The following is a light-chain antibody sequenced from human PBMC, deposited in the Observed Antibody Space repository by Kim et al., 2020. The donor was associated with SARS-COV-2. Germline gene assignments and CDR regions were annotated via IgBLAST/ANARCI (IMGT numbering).Light chain of an antibody. CDR3: QVWDSSSDHRGV. CDR1: NIGSKS. Sequence: PGKTARITCGGNNIGSKSVHWYQPKPGQAPVLVIYYDSDRPSGIPERFSGSNSGNTATLTISRVEAGDEADYYCQVWDSSSDHRGVFGGGTQLTVL. V-gene: IGLV3-21*04. J-gene: IGLJ3*02. CDR2: YDS.